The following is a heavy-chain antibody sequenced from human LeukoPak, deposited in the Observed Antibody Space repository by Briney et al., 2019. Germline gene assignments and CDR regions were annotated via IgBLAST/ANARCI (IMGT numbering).Heavy chain of an antibody. J-gene: IGHJ4*02. CDR2: VYAGGNS. Sequence: SETLSLTCSVSGGSVSFYYWTWIRQSAGKGLERIGRVYAGGNSNYNPSLKSRTTLSIDTSKNEFSLMLTSVTAADTAIYYCARDSRYHDFWSGYIDYWGQGILVTVSS. CDR1: GGSVSFYY. CDR3: ARDSRYHDFWSGYIDY. V-gene: IGHV4-4*07. D-gene: IGHD3-3*01.